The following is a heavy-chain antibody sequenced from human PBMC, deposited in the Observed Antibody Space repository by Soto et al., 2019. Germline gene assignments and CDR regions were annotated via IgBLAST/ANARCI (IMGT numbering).Heavy chain of an antibody. J-gene: IGHJ2*01. V-gene: IGHV3-23*01. CDR1: GCTFSSYA. Sequence: GGSLRLSCAASGCTFSSYAMSWVRQAPGKGLEWVSAISGSGGSTYYADSVKGRFTISRDNSKNTLYLQMNSLRAEDTAVYYCAKDSPLVVPVIPYWYFDLWGRGTLVTVSS. D-gene: IGHD2-21*01. CDR2: ISGSGGST. CDR3: AKDSPLVVPVIPYWYFDL.